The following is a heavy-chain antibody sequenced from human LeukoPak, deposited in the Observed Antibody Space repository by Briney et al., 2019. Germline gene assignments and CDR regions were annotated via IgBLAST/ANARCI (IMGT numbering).Heavy chain of an antibody. Sequence: HGESLKISCKGSGYSFTGYWIAWVRQMPGKGLEWMGIIYPGDSATRYSPSFQGQVTISADKSISTAYLQWSSLKASDTAMYYCARNTSGWMNYWGQGTLVTVSS. V-gene: IGHV5-51*01. D-gene: IGHD6-19*01. CDR2: IYPGDSAT. CDR3: ARNTSGWMNY. J-gene: IGHJ4*02. CDR1: GYSFTGYW.